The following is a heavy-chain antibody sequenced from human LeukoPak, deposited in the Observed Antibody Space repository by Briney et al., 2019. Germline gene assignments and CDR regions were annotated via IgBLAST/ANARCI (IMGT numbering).Heavy chain of an antibody. V-gene: IGHV4-39*01. CDR2: IYYSGST. CDR1: GGSISSSSYY. Sequence: SETLSLTCTVSGGSISSSSYYWGWIRQPPGKGLEWIGSIYYSGSTYYNPSLKSRVTISVDTSKNQFSLKLSSVTAADTAVYYCARHGGVVLRYFDWLRTGFDPWGQGTLVTVSS. CDR3: ARHGGVVLRYFDWLRTGFDP. J-gene: IGHJ5*02. D-gene: IGHD3-9*01.